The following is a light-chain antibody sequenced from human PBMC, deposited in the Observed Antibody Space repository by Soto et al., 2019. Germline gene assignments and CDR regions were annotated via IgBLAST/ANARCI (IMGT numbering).Light chain of an antibody. CDR3: PQYGSSQGS. Sequence: EIVLTHSPGTLSSSPGGRATLSCRASQSVTNNYLAWYQQKRGQAPRLLIWGASIRAADLPDRFSGGGSGRDLTLTISRLEAEDVPIYYCPQYGSSQGSFGQGAKVDIK. CDR1: QSVTNNY. V-gene: IGKV3-20*01. J-gene: IGKJ1*01. CDR2: GAS.